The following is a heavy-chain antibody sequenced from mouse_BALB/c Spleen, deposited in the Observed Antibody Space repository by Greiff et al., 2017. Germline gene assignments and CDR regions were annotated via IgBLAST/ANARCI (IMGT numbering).Heavy chain of an antibody. Sequence: EVKLQESGPGLVKPSQSLSLTCSVTGYSITSGYYWNWIRQFPGNKLEWMGYISYDGSNNYNPSLKNRTSITPDKSKNQLFLKLNSVTTEDTATYYCAGGRYYDYWGQGTTLTVSS. CDR2: ISYDGSN. V-gene: IGHV3-6*02. J-gene: IGHJ2*01. D-gene: IGHD2-3*01. CDR1: GYSITSGYY. CDR3: AGGRYYDY.